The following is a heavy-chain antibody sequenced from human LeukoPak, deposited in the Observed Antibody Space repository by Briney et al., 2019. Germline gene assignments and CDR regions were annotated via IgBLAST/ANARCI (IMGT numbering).Heavy chain of an antibody. CDR2: VRYDETNK. CDR1: GFTFDNYG. J-gene: IGHJ4*02. Sequence: GGSLRLSCAASGFTFDNYGMHWVRQAPGKGLEWVAFVRYDETNKYYADSVKGRFTISRDNSKNTLYLQMNSLRVEDTAVYYCAKAFRGIVVVPAALNWGQGTLVTVSS. CDR3: AKAFRGIVVVPAALN. V-gene: IGHV3-30*02. D-gene: IGHD2-2*01.